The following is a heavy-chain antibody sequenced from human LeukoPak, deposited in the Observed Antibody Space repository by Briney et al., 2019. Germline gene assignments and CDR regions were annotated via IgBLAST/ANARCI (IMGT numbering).Heavy chain of an antibody. CDR1: GFTFSSYW. D-gene: IGHD1-1*01. Sequence: GGSLRLSCAASGFTFSSYWMSWVRQAPGKGLEWVANIKQDGSEKYYVDSVKGRFTISRDNAKNSLYLQMNSLRAEDTAVYYCARDRVTTPFYDAFDIWGQGTMVTVSS. CDR3: ARDRVTTPFYDAFDI. V-gene: IGHV3-7*01. CDR2: IKQDGSEK. J-gene: IGHJ3*02.